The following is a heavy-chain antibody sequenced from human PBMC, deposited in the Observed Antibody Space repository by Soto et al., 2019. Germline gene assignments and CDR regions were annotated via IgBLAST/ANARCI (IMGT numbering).Heavy chain of an antibody. D-gene: IGHD3-22*01. CDR2: IHSSGSI. J-gene: IGHJ1*01. Sequence: SETLSLTCTVSGGSISSDDYYWSWIRQAPGRGLEWIGYIHSSGSIYYNPSLKSRATMSIDTARNQFSLKVGSVTVADTAVYYCARDLDGLHDDNSGPYPRPGWGQGTLVTVSS. CDR1: GGSISSDDYY. CDR3: ARDLDGLHDDNSGPYPRPG. V-gene: IGHV4-30-4*01.